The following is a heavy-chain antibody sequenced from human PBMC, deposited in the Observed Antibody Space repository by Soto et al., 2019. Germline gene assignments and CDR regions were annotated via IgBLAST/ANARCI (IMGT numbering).Heavy chain of an antibody. CDR2: TYYRSKWYN. D-gene: IGHD3-3*01. CDR1: GDSVSSNSAA. V-gene: IGHV6-1*01. J-gene: IGHJ3*02. Sequence: SQTLSLTSAISGDSVSSNSAAWNWIRQSPSRGLEWLGRTYYRSKWYNDYAVSVKSRITINPDTSKNQFSLQLNSVAPEDTAVYYCARDPSDFWSGYFFAFDIWGQGTMVTVSS. CDR3: ARDPSDFWSGYFFAFDI.